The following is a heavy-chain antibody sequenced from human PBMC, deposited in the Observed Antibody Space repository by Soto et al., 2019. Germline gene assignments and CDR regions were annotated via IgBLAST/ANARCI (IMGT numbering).Heavy chain of an antibody. CDR2: IYYSGST. Sequence: SETLSLTCAVYGGSFSSYYWSWIRQPPGKGLEWIGYIYYSGSTNYNPSLKSRVTMSVDTSKNQFSLKLSSVTAADTAVYYCARYGGGGYYFDYWGQGTLVTVSS. J-gene: IGHJ4*02. CDR3: ARYGGGGYYFDY. CDR1: GGSFSSYY. D-gene: IGHD2-15*01. V-gene: IGHV4-59*01.